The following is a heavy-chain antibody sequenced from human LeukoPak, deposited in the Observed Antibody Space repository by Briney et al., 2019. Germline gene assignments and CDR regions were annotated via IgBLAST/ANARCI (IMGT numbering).Heavy chain of an antibody. CDR3: ARGGYGGNSEGFDY. CDR1: SGSISSGGYS. D-gene: IGHD4-23*01. V-gene: IGHV4-30-2*01. J-gene: IGHJ4*02. CDR2: IYHSGST. Sequence: SQTLSLTCAVSSGSISSGGYSWSWIRQPPGTGLEWIGYIYHSGSTYYNPSLKSRVTISVDRSKNQFSLKLSSVTAADTAVYYCARGGYGGNSEGFDYWGQGTLVTVSS.